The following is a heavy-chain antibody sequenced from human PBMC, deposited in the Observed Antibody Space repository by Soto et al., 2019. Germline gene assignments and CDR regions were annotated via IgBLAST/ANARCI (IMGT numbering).Heavy chain of an antibody. CDR3: ARLIRYCSGGSCYWFDP. J-gene: IGHJ5*02. D-gene: IGHD2-15*01. CDR2: ISAYNGNT. Sequence: ASVKVSCKASGYTFTSYGISWVRQAPGQGLEWMGWISAYNGNTNYAQELQGRVTMTTDTSTSTAYMELRSLRSDDTAVYYCARLIRYCSGGSCYWFDPWGQGTLVTVSS. V-gene: IGHV1-18*01. CDR1: GYTFTSYG.